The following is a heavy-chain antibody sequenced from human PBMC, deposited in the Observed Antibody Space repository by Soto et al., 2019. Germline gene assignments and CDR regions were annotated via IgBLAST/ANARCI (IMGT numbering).Heavy chain of an antibody. CDR1: GFTFSSYA. Sequence: VGSLRLSCAASGFTFSSYAMSWVRQAPGKGLEWVSAISGSGGSTYYADSVKGRFTISRDNSKNTLYLQMNSLGAEDTAVYYCAKVPYCGGDCYPFPDYWGQGTLVTVSS. J-gene: IGHJ4*02. D-gene: IGHD2-21*02. V-gene: IGHV3-23*01. CDR3: AKVPYCGGDCYPFPDY. CDR2: ISGSGGST.